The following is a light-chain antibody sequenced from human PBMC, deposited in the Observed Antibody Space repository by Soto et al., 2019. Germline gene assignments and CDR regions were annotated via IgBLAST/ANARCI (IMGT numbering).Light chain of an antibody. J-gene: IGKJ1*01. CDR3: QQYFEWRPMT. CDR1: ETVSTN. Sequence: EVVMTQSPVTLSVSPGERATLSCRASETVSTNLAWYQQKPGQAPRLPISGASTRAARISDRFRGSGYGTESPLTISSLRSEDSAIYYCQQYFEWRPMTFGQGTKVDIK. CDR2: GAS. V-gene: IGKV3-15*01.